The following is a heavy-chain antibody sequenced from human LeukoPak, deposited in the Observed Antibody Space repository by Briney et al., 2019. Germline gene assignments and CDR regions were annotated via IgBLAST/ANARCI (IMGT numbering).Heavy chain of an antibody. CDR3: ARGHGLGAFDI. Sequence: ASVKVSCKASGYTFTSFGISWVRQAPGQGLEWMGWMNPNSGNTGYAQKFQGRVTMTRNTSISTAYMELSSLRSEDTAVYYCARGHGLGAFDIWGQGTMVTVSS. CDR2: MNPNSGNT. V-gene: IGHV1-8*01. J-gene: IGHJ3*02. CDR1: GYTFTSFG. D-gene: IGHD7-27*01.